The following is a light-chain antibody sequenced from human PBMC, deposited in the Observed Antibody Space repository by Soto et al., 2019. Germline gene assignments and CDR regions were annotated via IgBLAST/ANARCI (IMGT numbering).Light chain of an antibody. CDR2: EVS. Sequence: QSALTQPASVSGSPGQSITISCTGTSSDVGGYIYVSWYQQHPGKAPKLMIYEVSNRPSGVSNRFSCSKSGNAASLTISGLQAEDEADYYCSSYSRSSFYVFGTGTKVTVL. J-gene: IGLJ1*01. V-gene: IGLV2-14*01. CDR3: SSYSRSSFYV. CDR1: SSDVGGYIY.